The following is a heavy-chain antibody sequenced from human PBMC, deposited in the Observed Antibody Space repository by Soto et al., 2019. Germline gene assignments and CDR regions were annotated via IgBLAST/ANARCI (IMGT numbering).Heavy chain of an antibody. CDR3: AKVFYYYDSSGYYYFDY. J-gene: IGHJ4*02. V-gene: IGHV3-23*01. CDR1: GFTFSSYA. CDR2: MSGTGSTI. D-gene: IGHD3-22*01. Sequence: VGSLRLSCAASGFTFSSYAVSWVSQAPGKGPEWISSMSGTGSTIYYADSEKGRFTISRDNSKNTLYLQMSSLRDEDTAVYYCAKVFYYYDSSGYYYFDYWSQGTLVSVSS.